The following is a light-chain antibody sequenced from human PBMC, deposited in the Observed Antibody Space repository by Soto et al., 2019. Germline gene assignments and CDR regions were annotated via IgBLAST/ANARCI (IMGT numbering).Light chain of an antibody. Sequence: DIQMTQSPSSLSASVGDRVTITCRASQSIDSYVNRYQQTPGKAPILLISDASSLPSGVPSRFSGSGYGTYFTLTISSLQPEDFATYYCQQRYTTPWTFGHGTKVEMK. CDR2: DAS. V-gene: IGKV1-39*01. CDR3: QQRYTTPWT. J-gene: IGKJ1*01. CDR1: QSIDSY.